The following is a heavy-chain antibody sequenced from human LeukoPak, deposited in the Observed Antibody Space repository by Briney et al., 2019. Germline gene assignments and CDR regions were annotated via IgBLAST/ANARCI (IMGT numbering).Heavy chain of an antibody. CDR3: ASGGIYYGAAFDF. CDR1: GFTFSSYE. CDR2: ISSSGSTI. Sequence: GGSLRLSCAASGFTFSSYEMNWVRQAPGKGLEWVSYISSSGSTIYYADSVKGRFTISRDNAKNSLYLQMNSLRAEDTALYYCASGGIYYGAAFDFWGQGTLVTVSS. J-gene: IGHJ4*02. D-gene: IGHD1-26*01. V-gene: IGHV3-48*03.